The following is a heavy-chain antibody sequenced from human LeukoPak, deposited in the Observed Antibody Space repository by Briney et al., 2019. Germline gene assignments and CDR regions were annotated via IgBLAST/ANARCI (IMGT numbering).Heavy chain of an antibody. CDR3: ASYPRYSSTPPFDY. D-gene: IGHD2-2*01. V-gene: IGHV1-2*02. CDR2: INPNTGET. CDR1: GYTFTGYY. Sequence: GAPVKVSCKASGYTFTGYYMHWMRQAPGQGLEWMGWINPNTGETNSAQKFQGRVTMTRDTTINTAYMELTRLTSDDTAVYYCASYPRYSSTPPFDYWGQGTLVTVSS. J-gene: IGHJ4*02.